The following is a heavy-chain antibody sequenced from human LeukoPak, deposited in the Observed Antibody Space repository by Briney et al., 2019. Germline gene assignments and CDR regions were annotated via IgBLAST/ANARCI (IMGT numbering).Heavy chain of an antibody. J-gene: IGHJ5*02. CDR2: INPNSGDT. Sequence: ASVKVSCKASGHTFTGYYMHWVRQAPGQGLEWMGWINPNSGDTNYAQKFQGRVTMTRDTSISTAYMELSSLRYDDTAVYYCATNILVRDIINWFDPWGQGTLVTVSS. CDR1: GHTFTGYY. CDR3: ATNILVRDIINWFDP. V-gene: IGHV1-2*02. D-gene: IGHD3-10*01.